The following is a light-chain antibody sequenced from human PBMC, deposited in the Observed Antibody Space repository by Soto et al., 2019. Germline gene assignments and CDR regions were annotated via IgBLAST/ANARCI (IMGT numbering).Light chain of an antibody. Sequence: QSVLTQPRSVSGSPGQSVTISCTGTSSDVGGYNYVSWYQQRPGKAPKLMIDDVSKRPSGVPDRFSGSKSGNTASLTISGLQAEDEADYYCCSYAGSYIYVFG. CDR3: CSYAGSYIYV. CDR2: DVS. CDR1: SSDVGGYNY. V-gene: IGLV2-11*01. J-gene: IGLJ1*01.